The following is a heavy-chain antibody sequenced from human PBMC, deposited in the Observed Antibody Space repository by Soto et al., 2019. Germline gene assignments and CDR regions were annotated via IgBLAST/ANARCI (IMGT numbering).Heavy chain of an antibody. Sequence: EVQLVESGGGLVQPGGSLRLSCAASGFTFSSYSMNWVRQAPGKGLEWVSYISSSSSTIYYADSVQGRFTNSRDNAKNSMYLQMNGLRDEDTAVYYCARAGPDYASYWCAFDYWGQGTLVTVSS. J-gene: IGHJ4*02. CDR1: GFTFSSYS. D-gene: IGHD2-8*02. CDR3: ARAGPDYASYWCAFDY. CDR2: ISSSSSTI. V-gene: IGHV3-48*02.